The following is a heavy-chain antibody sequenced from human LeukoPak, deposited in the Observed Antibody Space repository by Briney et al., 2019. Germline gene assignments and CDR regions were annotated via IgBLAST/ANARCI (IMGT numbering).Heavy chain of an antibody. CDR2: ISDSGGST. J-gene: IGHJ3*02. V-gene: IGHV3-23*01. CDR3: ARDCMAGDCYGVEYAFDI. CDR1: GFTFSSYA. D-gene: IGHD2-21*02. Sequence: GGSLRLSCAASGFTFSSYAMSWVRQAPGKGLEWVSAISDSGGSTYYADSVKGRFTISRDNSKNTLYLQMNSLRAEDTAVYYCARDCMAGDCYGVEYAFDIWGQGTMVTVSS.